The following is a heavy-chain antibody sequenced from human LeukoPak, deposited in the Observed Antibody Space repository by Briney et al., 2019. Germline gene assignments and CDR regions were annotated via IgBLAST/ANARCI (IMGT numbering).Heavy chain of an antibody. CDR1: GFTFSSYE. J-gene: IGHJ4*02. V-gene: IGHV3-48*03. Sequence: GGSLRLSCAASGFTFSSYEMNWVRQAPGKGLEWVSYISSSGSTIYYADSVKGRFTISRDNAKNSLYLQMNSLRAEDTAVYYCAGRRWLQPGDYWGQGTLVTVSS. CDR2: ISSSGSTI. D-gene: IGHD5-24*01. CDR3: AGRRWLQPGDY.